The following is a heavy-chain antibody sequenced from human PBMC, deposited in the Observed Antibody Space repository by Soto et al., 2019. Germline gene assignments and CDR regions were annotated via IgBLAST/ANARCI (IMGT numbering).Heavy chain of an antibody. Sequence: EVQLLESGGGLVQPGGSLRLSCAASGFTFSTYATTWVRQAPGKGLEWVSGISGSGGSTYYADSVKGRFTISRDNSKNTLYLQMNSLRAEDTAVYYCAKRPLATVFGVAGNRFDPWGQGTLVTVSS. D-gene: IGHD3-3*01. CDR3: AKRPLATVFGVAGNRFDP. V-gene: IGHV3-23*01. CDR2: ISGSGGST. J-gene: IGHJ5*02. CDR1: GFTFSTYA.